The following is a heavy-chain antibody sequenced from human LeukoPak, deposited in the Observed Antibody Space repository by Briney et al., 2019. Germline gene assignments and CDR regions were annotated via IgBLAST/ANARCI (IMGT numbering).Heavy chain of an antibody. D-gene: IGHD2-2*01. V-gene: IGHV4-34*01. CDR1: GFTFSSYS. CDR2: INHSGST. J-gene: IGHJ4*02. Sequence: GSLRLSCAASGFTFSSYSMNWVRQPPGKGLEWIGEINHSGSTNYNPSLKRRVTISVDTSKNQFSLKLSSVTAADTAVYYCARGRGYCSSTSCLPYYFDYWGQGTQVTVSS. CDR3: ARGRGYCSSTSCLPYYFDY.